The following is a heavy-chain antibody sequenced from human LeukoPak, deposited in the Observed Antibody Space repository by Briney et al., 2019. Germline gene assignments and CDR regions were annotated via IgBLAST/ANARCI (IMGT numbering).Heavy chain of an antibody. CDR3: ARDKEWLAPFDY. CDR1: GDSISSSSDY. Sequence: PSETLSLTCTVSGDSISSSSDYWGWIRQPPGKGLEWIGSIFYSGSTYYNPSLKSRITISLDTSKNQFSLKLRSVTAADTAVYYCARDKEWLAPFDYWGQGTLVTVSS. CDR2: IFYSGST. J-gene: IGHJ4*02. D-gene: IGHD6-19*01. V-gene: IGHV4-39*07.